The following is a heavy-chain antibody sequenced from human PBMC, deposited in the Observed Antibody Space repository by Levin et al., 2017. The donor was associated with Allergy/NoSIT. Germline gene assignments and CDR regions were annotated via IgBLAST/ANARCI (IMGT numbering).Heavy chain of an antibody. V-gene: IGHV3-30*04. CDR3: ARDRYDNTGSTLDY. J-gene: IGHJ4*02. CDR1: GFAFSTYA. Sequence: LSLTCAASGFAFSTYAMHWVRQAPGKGLEWVAVISYDAINKNYVDSVKGRFTISRDNSKNTLYLQMDSLSAEDTALYYCARDRYDNTGSTLDYWGQGTLVTVSS. CDR2: ISYDAINK. D-gene: IGHD3-22*01.